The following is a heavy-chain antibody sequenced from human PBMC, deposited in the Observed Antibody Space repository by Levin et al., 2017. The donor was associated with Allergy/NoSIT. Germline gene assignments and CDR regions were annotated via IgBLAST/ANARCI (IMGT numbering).Heavy chain of an antibody. CDR3: ARAQPYGSGRWFDP. CDR2: IYYSGST. D-gene: IGHD3-10*01. Sequence: SQTLSLTCTVSGGSVSSGSYYWRWIRQPPGKGLEWIGYIYYSGSTNYNPSLKSRVTISVDTSKNQFSLKLSSVTAADTAVYYCARAQPYGSGRWFDPWGQGTLVTVSS. V-gene: IGHV4-61*01. CDR1: GGSVSSGSYY. J-gene: IGHJ5*02.